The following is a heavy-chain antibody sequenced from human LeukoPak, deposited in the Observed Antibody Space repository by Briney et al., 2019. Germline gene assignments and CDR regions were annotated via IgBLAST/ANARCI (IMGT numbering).Heavy chain of an antibody. V-gene: IGHV4-34*01. CDR1: GGSFSGYY. D-gene: IGHD3-3*01. Sequence: PSETLSLTCAVYGGSFSGYYWSWIRQPPGKGLEWIGEINHSGSTNYNPSLKSRVTISVDTSKNQFSLKLSSVTAADTAVYYCARLYYDFWSGYHFDPWGQGTLVTVSS. CDR2: INHSGST. CDR3: ARLYYDFWSGYHFDP. J-gene: IGHJ5*02.